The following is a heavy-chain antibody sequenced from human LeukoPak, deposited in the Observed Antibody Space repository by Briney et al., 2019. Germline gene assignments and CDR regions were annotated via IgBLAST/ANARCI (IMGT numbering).Heavy chain of an antibody. Sequence: GGSLRLSCVASGFIFSDFGMNWVRQVPGKGLEWVAFISSRGTSTFYAESVKGRFTISRDTGKKSLDLQMTSLRVEDTAAYYCVRGTDCSATTCYPLSGFDYWGQGTLVTVSS. V-gene: IGHV3-21*04. CDR3: VRGTDCSATTCYPLSGFDY. J-gene: IGHJ4*02. CDR1: GFIFSDFG. D-gene: IGHD2-2*01. CDR2: ISSRGTST.